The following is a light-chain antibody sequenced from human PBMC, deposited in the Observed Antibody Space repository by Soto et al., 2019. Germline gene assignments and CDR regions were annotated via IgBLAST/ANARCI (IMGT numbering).Light chain of an antibody. J-gene: IGLJ1*01. Sequence: VLTQPPSASGTPGQRVTISCSGSSSNIGRNTVSWYQQLPGTAPKLLIYSNNERPSGVPDRFSGSKSGTSASLAISGLQFEDEAGYYCASWDKSLNGYVFGAGTKVTVL. CDR1: SSNIGRNT. V-gene: IGLV1-44*01. CDR2: SNN. CDR3: ASWDKSLNGYV.